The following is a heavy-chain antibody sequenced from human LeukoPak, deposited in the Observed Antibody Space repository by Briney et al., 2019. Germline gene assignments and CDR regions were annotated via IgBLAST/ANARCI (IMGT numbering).Heavy chain of an antibody. CDR2: ISNSGSHT. V-gene: IGHV3-11*06. J-gene: IGHJ4*02. CDR3: ASIRSMAVAGTPVY. D-gene: IGHD6-13*01. Sequence: KPGGSLILSCAAYGLKFSDYYMASIRQAPGKGLEWVSYISNSGSHTVYAESVRGRFTISRDNAKNSLSLQVNSLRADDTAVYYCASIRSMAVAGTPVYRGQGTLVTVSS. CDR1: GLKFSDYY.